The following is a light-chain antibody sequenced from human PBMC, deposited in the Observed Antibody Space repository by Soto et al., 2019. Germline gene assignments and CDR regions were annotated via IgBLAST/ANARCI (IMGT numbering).Light chain of an antibody. Sequence: DFQVTQSPSSLSASVGDRVTITCRASQSISKSLNWYQQKPGKAPELLIYAASTLQSGVPSRFSGSGSGTDFTLTTSSLQPEDSASYYCQQSYSGLVAFGQGTKVDIK. CDR3: QQSYSGLVA. CDR2: AAS. CDR1: QSISKS. V-gene: IGKV1-39*01. J-gene: IGKJ1*01.